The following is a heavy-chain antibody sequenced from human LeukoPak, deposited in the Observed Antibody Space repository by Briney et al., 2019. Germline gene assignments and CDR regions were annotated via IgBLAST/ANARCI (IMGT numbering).Heavy chain of an antibody. CDR3: ARARPWDSSRSYYFGMDV. V-gene: IGHV3-23*01. D-gene: IGHD3-22*01. CDR2: IPGSGGAT. CDR1: RFTFSSYA. Sequence: PGGSLRLSCEASRFTFSSYAIRWVRQAPGTGLEWVSSIPGSGGATYYADSVRGRFSISRDSSKNTVCLQMNSLRDEDTAVYYCARARPWDSSRSYYFGMDVWGHGTTVTVSS. J-gene: IGHJ6*02.